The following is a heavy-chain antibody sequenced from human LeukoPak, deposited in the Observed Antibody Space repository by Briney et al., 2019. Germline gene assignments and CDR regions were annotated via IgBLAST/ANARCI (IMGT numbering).Heavy chain of an antibody. D-gene: IGHD5-24*01. V-gene: IGHV3-21*01. CDR2: ISSSSSHI. CDR3: ARDRVEMATIYYYYYMDY. CDR1: GFIFSSYS. Sequence: PGGSLRLSCAASGFIFSSYSMNWVRQAPGKGLEWVSSISSSSSHIYYADSVKGRFTISRDNAKNSLYLQMNSLRAEDTAVYYCARDRVEMATIYYYYYMDYWGKGTTVTVSS. J-gene: IGHJ6*03.